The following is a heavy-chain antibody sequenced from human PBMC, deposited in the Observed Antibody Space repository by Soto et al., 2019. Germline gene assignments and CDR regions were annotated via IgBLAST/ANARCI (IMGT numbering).Heavy chain of an antibody. V-gene: IGHV3-30*03. CDR3: ATTGSGSDYNSQTVYYYYGMDV. J-gene: IGHJ6*02. D-gene: IGHD3-10*01. CDR2: ISYDGSNK. CDR1: EFTFSSYG. Sequence: GGSLRLSCAASEFTFSSYGMHWVRQAPGKGLEWVAVISYDGSNKYYADSVKGRFTISRDNSKNTLYLQMNSLRAEDTAVYYCATTGSGSDYNSQTVYYYYGMDVCGEAGTASVS.